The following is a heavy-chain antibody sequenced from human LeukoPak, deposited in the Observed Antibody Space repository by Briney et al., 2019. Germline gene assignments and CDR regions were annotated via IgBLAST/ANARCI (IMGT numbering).Heavy chain of an antibody. V-gene: IGHV4-59*01. Sequence: SETLSLTCTVSGGSISNYYWTWIRQSPGTGLEWIGYIYHSGSTNYNPSLESRVTISVDTSKNQFSLKLNSVTAADTAMYYCARSRVWSDYWGYFDYWGQGTLVTVSS. CDR2: IYHSGST. CDR1: GGSISNYY. CDR3: ARSRVWSDYWGYFDY. J-gene: IGHJ4*02. D-gene: IGHD3-3*01.